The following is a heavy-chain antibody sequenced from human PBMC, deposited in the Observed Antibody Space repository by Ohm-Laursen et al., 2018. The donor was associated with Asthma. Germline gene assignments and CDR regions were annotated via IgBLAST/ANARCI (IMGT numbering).Heavy chain of an antibody. J-gene: IGHJ6*02. CDR2: IKQDGREK. CDR1: GFTFSSYW. D-gene: IGHD4-17*01. V-gene: IGHV3-7*05. CDR3: ARDDYGPAYYYYGMDV. Sequence: SLRLSCAAFGFTFSSYWMSWVRQAPGKGLEWVANIKQDGREKYYVDSVKGRFTISRDNAKNSLYLQMNSLRAEDTAVYCCARDDYGPAYYYYGMDVWGQGTTVTISS.